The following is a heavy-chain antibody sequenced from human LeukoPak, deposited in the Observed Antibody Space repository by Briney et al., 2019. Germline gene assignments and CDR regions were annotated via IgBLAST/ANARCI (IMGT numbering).Heavy chain of an antibody. V-gene: IGHV4-34*01. CDR1: GGSFSGYY. J-gene: IGHJ4*02. D-gene: IGHD1-26*01. CDR3: ARGRSGSYYYYFDY. CDR2: INHSGST. Sequence: PSETLSLTCAVYGGSFSGYYWSWIRQPPGKGLEWIGEINHSGSTNYNPSLKSRVTISVDTSKNHFSLKLSSVTAADTAVYYCARGRSGSYYYYFDYWGQGTLVTVSS.